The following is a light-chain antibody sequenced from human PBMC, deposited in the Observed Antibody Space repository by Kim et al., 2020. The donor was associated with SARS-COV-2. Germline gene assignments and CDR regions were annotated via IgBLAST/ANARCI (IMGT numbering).Light chain of an antibody. CDR3: AAWDDSLLCV. Sequence: PGQRFTISCSGSSSNIGSNYVYWYQQLPGTAPKLLIYRNNQRPSGVPDRFSGSKSGTSASLAISGLRSEDEADYYCAAWDDSLLCVFGGGTQLTVL. CDR2: RNN. J-gene: IGLJ3*02. CDR1: SSNIGSNY. V-gene: IGLV1-47*01.